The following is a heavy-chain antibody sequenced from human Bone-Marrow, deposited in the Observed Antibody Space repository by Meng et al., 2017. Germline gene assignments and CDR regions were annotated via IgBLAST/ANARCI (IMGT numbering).Heavy chain of an antibody. CDR2: ISSSSTI. J-gene: IGHJ4*02. CDR1: GFTVSSNY. CDR3: ARVLGRDTRTYLDYYFDY. D-gene: IGHD3/OR15-3a*01. Sequence: GGSLRLSCAASGFTVSSNYMSWVRQAPGKGLEWVSSISSSSTIYYADAVKGRFTISRDNAKNSLYLQMHSLRAEDTAVYYCARVLGRDTRTYLDYYFDYWGQGILVTVSS. V-gene: IGHV3-69-1*01.